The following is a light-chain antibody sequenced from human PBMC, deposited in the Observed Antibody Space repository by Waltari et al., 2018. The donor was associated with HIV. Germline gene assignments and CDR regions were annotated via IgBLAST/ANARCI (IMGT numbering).Light chain of an antibody. CDR1: SSNIGAGLD. Sequence: QAILTQPPSVSGAPGQRVTISCTGTSSNIGAGLDVHWYQQAPGTAPKLLIFGNTNRPSGVPGRFSAYRFGTSASLTIAWLQADDEADYYCRSYDRTLSGFVFGSGTQVTV. V-gene: IGLV1-40*01. CDR2: GNT. CDR3: RSYDRTLSGFV. J-gene: IGLJ1*01.